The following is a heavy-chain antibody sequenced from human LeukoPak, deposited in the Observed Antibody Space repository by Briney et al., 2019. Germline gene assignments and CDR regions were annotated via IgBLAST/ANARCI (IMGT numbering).Heavy chain of an antibody. Sequence: ASVKVSCKASGYTFTGYYMHWVRQAPGQGLEWMGWINPNSGGTNYAQKFQGRVTMTRDTSISTAYMELSRLRSDDTAVYYCARDQSGYSYGNHYYYMDVWGKGTTVTISS. J-gene: IGHJ6*03. CDR1: GYTFTGYY. D-gene: IGHD5-18*01. V-gene: IGHV1-2*02. CDR2: INPNSGGT. CDR3: ARDQSGYSYGNHYYYMDV.